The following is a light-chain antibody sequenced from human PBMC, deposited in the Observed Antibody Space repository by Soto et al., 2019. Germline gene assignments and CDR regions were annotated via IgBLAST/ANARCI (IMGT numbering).Light chain of an antibody. CDR3: SSKTSSGTLYV. CDR2: EVT. J-gene: IGLJ1*01. Sequence: QSALAQPASVSGSPGQSITISCTGTSGDIGSYNRVSWYQQHPGKAPKLIIYEVTDRPSGVSNRFSGSKSGNTASLTISGLRAEDEADYYCSSKTSSGTLYVFGAGTKVTVL. CDR1: SGDIGSYNR. V-gene: IGLV2-14*01.